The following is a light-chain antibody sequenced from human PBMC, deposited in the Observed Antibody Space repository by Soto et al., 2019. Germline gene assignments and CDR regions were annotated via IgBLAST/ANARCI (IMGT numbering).Light chain of an antibody. Sequence: QSVPTQPPSASGSPGQSVTISCTGTSSDVGGYNYVSWYQQEPGKVPKLMIYEVSKRPSGVPDRFSGSKSGNTASLTVSGLQAEDDADYYCSSYAGSNSYVFGTGTKVTVL. CDR1: SSDVGGYNY. CDR2: EVS. V-gene: IGLV2-8*01. J-gene: IGLJ1*01. CDR3: SSYAGSNSYV.